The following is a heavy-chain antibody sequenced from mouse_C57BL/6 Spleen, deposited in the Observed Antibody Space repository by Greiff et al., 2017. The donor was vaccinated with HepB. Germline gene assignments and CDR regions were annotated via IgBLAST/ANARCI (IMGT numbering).Heavy chain of an antibody. D-gene: IGHD2-5*01. Sequence: VQLVESGPGLVAPSQSLSITCTVSGFSLTSYGVDWVRQSPGKGLEWLGVIWGVGSTNYNSALKSRLSISKDNSKSQVFLKMNSLQTDDTAMYYCARAYYSNLYYAMDYWGQGTSVTVSS. J-gene: IGHJ4*01. CDR2: IWGVGST. CDR1: GFSLTSYG. CDR3: ARAYYSNLYYAMDY. V-gene: IGHV2-6*01.